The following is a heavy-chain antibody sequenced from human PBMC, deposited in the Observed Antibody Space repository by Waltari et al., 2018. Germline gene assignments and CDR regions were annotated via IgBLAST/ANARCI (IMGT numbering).Heavy chain of an antibody. CDR2: IYYSGST. CDR3: ARDTRSYQY. D-gene: IGHD1-26*01. Sequence: QVQLPESGPGLVKPSETLSLTCTVSGGSISSYYWSWIRQPPGKGLEWSGYIYYSGSTNYNPSLKSRVTISVDTSKNQFSLKLSSVTAADTAVYYCARDTRSYQYWGQGTLVTVSS. V-gene: IGHV4-59*01. CDR1: GGSISSYY. J-gene: IGHJ4*02.